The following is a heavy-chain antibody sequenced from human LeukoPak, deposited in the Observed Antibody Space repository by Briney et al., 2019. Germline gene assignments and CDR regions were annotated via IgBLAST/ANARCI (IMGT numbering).Heavy chain of an antibody. CDR1: GGSISSYY. CDR2: IYYSGST. J-gene: IGHJ3*02. D-gene: IGHD1-26*01. V-gene: IGHV4-59*01. CDR3: AREGVIVGAHDAFDI. Sequence: SETLSLTCTVSGGSISSYYWSWIRQPPGKGLEWIGYIYYSGSTNYNPSLKSRVTISVDTSKNQFSLKLSSVTAADTAVYYCAREGVIVGAHDAFDIWGQGTMVTVSS.